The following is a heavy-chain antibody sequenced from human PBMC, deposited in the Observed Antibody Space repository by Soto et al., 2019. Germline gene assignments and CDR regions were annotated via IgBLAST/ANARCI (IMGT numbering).Heavy chain of an antibody. D-gene: IGHD4-4*01. Sequence: EVQLVESGGGLVKPGGSLRLSCAASGFTFSSYNMNWVRQAPGKGLEWVSSISSSSSYIYYADSVKGRFTISRDNAKKSLYLQMNSLRAEDTAVYYCASTRREGYNNHYYYYGMDVWGQGTTVTVSS. CDR3: ASTRREGYNNHYYYYGMDV. J-gene: IGHJ6*02. CDR2: ISSSSSYI. V-gene: IGHV3-21*01. CDR1: GFTFSSYN.